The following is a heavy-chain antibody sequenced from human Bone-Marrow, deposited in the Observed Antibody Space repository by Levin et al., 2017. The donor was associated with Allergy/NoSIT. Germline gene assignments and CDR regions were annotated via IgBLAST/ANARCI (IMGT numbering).Heavy chain of an antibody. D-gene: IGHD3-9*01. CDR2: INHSGST. Sequence: SETLSLTCAVYGGSFSGYYWSWIRQPPGKGLEWIGEINHSGSTNYNPSLKSRVTISVDTSKNQFSLKLSSVTAADTAVYYCARSDILTGYYILGYAFDIWGQGTMVTVSS. V-gene: IGHV4-34*01. CDR1: GGSFSGYY. J-gene: IGHJ3*02. CDR3: ARSDILTGYYILGYAFDI.